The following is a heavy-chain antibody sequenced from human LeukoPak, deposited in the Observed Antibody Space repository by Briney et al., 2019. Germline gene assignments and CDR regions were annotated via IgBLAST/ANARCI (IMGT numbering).Heavy chain of an antibody. CDR1: GVTFSSYW. CDR2: IYSSGST. CDR3: ARAHYSGNYGDFDY. V-gene: IGHV3-53*01. D-gene: IGHD1-26*01. J-gene: IGHJ4*02. Sequence: PGGSLRLSCAASGVTFSSYWMSWVRQAPGKGLEWVAVIYSSGSTYYADSMKGRFTISRDNSKNTLYLQMNSLRVEDTAVYYCARAHYSGNYGDFDYWGQGTLVTVSS.